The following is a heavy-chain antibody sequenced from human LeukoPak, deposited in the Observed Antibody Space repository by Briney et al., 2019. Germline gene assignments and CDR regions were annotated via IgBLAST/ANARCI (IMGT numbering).Heavy chain of an antibody. CDR3: ASTSGDYDFWSGYYTLSY. V-gene: IGHV7-4-1*02. CDR2: INTNTGNP. CDR1: GYTFTSYA. J-gene: IGHJ4*02. Sequence: ASVKVSCKASGYTFTSYAMNWVRQAPGQGLEWMGWINTNTGNPTYAQGFTGRFVFSLDTSVSTAYLQISSLKAEDTAVYYCASTSGDYDFWSGYYTLSYWGQGTPVTVSS. D-gene: IGHD3-3*01.